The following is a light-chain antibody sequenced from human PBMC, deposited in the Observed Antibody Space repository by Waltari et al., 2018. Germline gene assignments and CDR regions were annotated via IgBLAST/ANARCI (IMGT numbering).Light chain of an antibody. CDR2: EVI. CDR3: NSFAGRDTWV. V-gene: IGLV2-8*01. J-gene: IGLJ2*01. Sequence: QSALTQPPSASGSPGQSVTIPCPGTSREIGRYNSVSWYQQHPGKAPKLIIYEVIKRPSGVPDRFSGSKYGNTASLTVSGLQAEDEADYYCNSFAGRDTWVFGGGTKVTVL. CDR1: SREIGRYNS.